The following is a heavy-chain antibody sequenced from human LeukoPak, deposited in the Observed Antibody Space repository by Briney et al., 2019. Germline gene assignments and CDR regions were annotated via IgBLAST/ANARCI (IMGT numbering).Heavy chain of an antibody. CDR3: ARQYSDILTGYHRGELYWYFDL. Sequence: SETLSLTCTVSGASISGSSHYFWGWIRQTPGKGLEWIGSIYYSGITYYTPSLKSRLTISVDTSRNQFSLKLSSVTAADTAVYYCARQYSDILTGYHRGELYWYFDLWGRGTLVTVSS. V-gene: IGHV4-39*01. CDR2: IYYSGIT. CDR1: GASISGSSHYF. D-gene: IGHD3-9*01. J-gene: IGHJ2*01.